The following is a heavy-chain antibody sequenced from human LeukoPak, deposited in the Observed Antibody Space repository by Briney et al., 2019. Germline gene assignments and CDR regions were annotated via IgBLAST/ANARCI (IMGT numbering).Heavy chain of an antibody. J-gene: IGHJ4*02. CDR2: INPSGGST. D-gene: IGHD2-15*01. V-gene: IGHV1-46*01. CDR3: ARDHCSGGSCEYYFDY. Sequence: ASVKGSCKASGYTFISYYMHWVRQAPGQGLEWMGIINPSGGSTSYAQKFQGRVTMTRDTSTSTVYMELSSLRSEDTAVYYCARDHCSGGSCEYYFDYWGQGTLVTVSS. CDR1: GYTFISYY.